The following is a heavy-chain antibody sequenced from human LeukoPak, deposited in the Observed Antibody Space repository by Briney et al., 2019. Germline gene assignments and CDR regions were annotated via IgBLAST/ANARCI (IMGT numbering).Heavy chain of an antibody. Sequence: PGGSLRLSCAASGFTFSTAWMSWVRQAPGKGLEWVCRIKSNTDGGTTDYAPPVKVRFTIYKDDPKITLHLKMNSLQTKAIPFYYCTASYYDFWSGYFDYWGQGTLVTVSS. CDR1: GFTFSTAW. CDR3: TASYYDFWSGYFDY. J-gene: IGHJ4*02. D-gene: IGHD3-3*01. V-gene: IGHV3-15*01. CDR2: IKSNTDGGTT.